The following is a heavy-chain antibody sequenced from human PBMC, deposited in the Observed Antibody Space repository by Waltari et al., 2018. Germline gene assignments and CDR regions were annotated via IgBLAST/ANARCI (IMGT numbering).Heavy chain of an antibody. V-gene: IGHV4-31*03. CDR1: GGSISSGGYY. D-gene: IGHD6-19*01. J-gene: IGHJ3*02. CDR2: IYYSGST. Sequence: QVQLQESGPGLVKPSQTLSLPCTVSGGSISSGGYYWSWIRQHPGKGLEWIGYIYYSGSTYYNPSLKSRVTISVDTSKNQFSLKLSSVTAADTAVYYCARDQRQWPKNDAFDIWGQGTMVTVSS. CDR3: ARDQRQWPKNDAFDI.